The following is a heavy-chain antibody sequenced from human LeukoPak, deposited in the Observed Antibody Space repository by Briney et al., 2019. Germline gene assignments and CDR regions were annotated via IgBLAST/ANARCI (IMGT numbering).Heavy chain of an antibody. CDR1: GGTFSSYA. CDR2: IIPIFGTA. CDR3: ARDRVNSGYDSTGFDY. D-gene: IGHD5-12*01. V-gene: IGHV1-69*13. Sequence: SVKVSCKASGGTFSSYAISWVRQAPGQGLEWMGGIIPIFGTANYAQEFQGRVTITADESTSTAYMELSSLRSEGTAVYYCARDRVNSGYDSTGFDYWGQGTLVTVSS. J-gene: IGHJ4*02.